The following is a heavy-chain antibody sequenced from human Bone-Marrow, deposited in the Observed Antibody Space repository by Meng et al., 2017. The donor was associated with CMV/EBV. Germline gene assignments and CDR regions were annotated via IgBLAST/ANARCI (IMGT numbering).Heavy chain of an antibody. Sequence: GSLRLSCTVSGGSVSSGSYYWSWIRQPPGKGLEWIGYIYYSGSTNYNPSLKSRVTISVDTSKNQFSLKLSSVTAADTAVYYCARAYCSSTSCYHLYYGMDVWGQGTTVTVSS. D-gene: IGHD2-2*01. CDR1: GGSVSSGSYY. V-gene: IGHV4-61*01. J-gene: IGHJ6*02. CDR3: ARAYCSSTSCYHLYYGMDV. CDR2: IYYSGST.